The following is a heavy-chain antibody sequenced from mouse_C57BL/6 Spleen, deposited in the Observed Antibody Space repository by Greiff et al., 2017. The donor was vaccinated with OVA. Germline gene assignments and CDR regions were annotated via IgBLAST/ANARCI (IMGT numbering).Heavy chain of an antibody. V-gene: IGHV1-50*01. CDR2: IDPSDSHT. CDR3: ASSVYYGSTYFDY. CDR1: GYTFTSYW. D-gene: IGHD1-1*01. Sequence: QVQLQQPGAELVKPGASVKLSCKASGYTFTSYWMQWVKQRPGQGLEWIGEIDPSDSHTNYNQKFKGKATLTVDTSSSTAYMQLSSLTSEDSAVYYCASSVYYGSTYFDYWGQGTTLTVSS. J-gene: IGHJ2*01.